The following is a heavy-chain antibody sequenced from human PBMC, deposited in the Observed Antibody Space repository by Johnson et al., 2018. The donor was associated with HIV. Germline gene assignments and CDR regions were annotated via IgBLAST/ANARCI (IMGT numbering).Heavy chain of an antibody. D-gene: IGHD1-26*01. V-gene: IGHV3-66*01. J-gene: IGHJ3*02. CDR2: IYSGGST. Sequence: VQLVESGGGLVQPGGSLRLCCAASGFTVSRNYMNWVRQAPGKGLEWVSVIYSGGSTYYADSVKGRFTISRDNSKNTLYLQMNSLKTEDTALYYCTTDVPGGPYYNAFDIWGQGTMVTVSS. CDR3: TTDVPGGPYYNAFDI. CDR1: GFTVSRNY.